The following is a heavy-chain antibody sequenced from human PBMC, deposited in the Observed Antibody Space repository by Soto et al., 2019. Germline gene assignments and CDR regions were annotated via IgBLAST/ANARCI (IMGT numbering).Heavy chain of an antibody. J-gene: IGHJ5*02. V-gene: IGHV4-39*02. CDR3: ANSFMSRPWFDT. CDR2: INYRWPA. Sequence: KSSETLSLTCSVSRGSINNSTSFWGWLRQSPGKGLEWIATINYRWPAEYNPSLKSRVTISVDRSRNVLSLQMNYVTAPDTAFYYCANSFMSRPWFDTWGQGTLVTVSS. D-gene: IGHD6-6*01. CDR1: RGSINNSTSF.